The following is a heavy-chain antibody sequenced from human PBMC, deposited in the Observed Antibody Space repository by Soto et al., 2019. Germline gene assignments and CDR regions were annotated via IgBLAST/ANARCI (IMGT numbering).Heavy chain of an antibody. J-gene: IGHJ4*02. CDR1: GFTFSSYA. Sequence: QVQLVESGGGVVQPGRSLRLSCAASGFTFSSYAMHWVRQAEGKGLEWVAVISYDGSNKYYADSVKGRFTISRDNSKNTLYLQMNSLRAEDTAVYYCSRGAAVFGPAVAGGVSGYWGQGTLVTVSS. CDR2: ISYDGSNK. V-gene: IGHV3-30-3*01. CDR3: SRGAAVFGPAVAGGVSGY. D-gene: IGHD6-19*01.